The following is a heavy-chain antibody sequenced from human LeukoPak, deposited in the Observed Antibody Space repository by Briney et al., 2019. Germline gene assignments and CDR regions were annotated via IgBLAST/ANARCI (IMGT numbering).Heavy chain of an antibody. J-gene: IGHJ5*02. Sequence: SETLSLTCTVSGGSISSYYWSWIRQPAGKGLEWIWRIYTSGSTNYNPSLKSRVTMSVDTSKNQFSLKLSSVTAADTAVYYCARVTKEGYDSSGYYHNWFDPWGQGTLVTVSS. D-gene: IGHD3-22*01. CDR2: IYTSGST. CDR1: GGSISSYY. CDR3: ARVTKEGYDSSGYYHNWFDP. V-gene: IGHV4-4*07.